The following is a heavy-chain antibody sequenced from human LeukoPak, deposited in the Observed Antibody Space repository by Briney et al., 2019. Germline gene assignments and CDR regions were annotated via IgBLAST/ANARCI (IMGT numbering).Heavy chain of an antibody. CDR3: ASAGGSSWNPYYYYYYMDV. D-gene: IGHD6-13*01. V-gene: IGHV4-4*07. CDR1: GDSITSHF. Sequence: PSETLSLTCTVSGDSITSHFWSWVRQAADKRLEYIGRINTSGTSNYNPSVRSRVTISVDTSKNQFSLKLSSVTAADTAVYYCASAGGSSWNPYYYYYYMDVWGKGTTVTVSS. CDR2: INTSGTS. J-gene: IGHJ6*03.